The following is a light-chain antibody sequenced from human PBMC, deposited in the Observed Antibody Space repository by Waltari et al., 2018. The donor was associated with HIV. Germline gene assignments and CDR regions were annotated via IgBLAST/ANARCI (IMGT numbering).Light chain of an antibody. Sequence: DIQMNQSPSPLSASVGDSVSITCRASQTVTNKVNWYQQKPGKAPEVLIYDASTLQSGVPSRFRGGGSGTDFTLTITSLQPDDFATYFCQQSYRSPLTFGPGTKVDVK. J-gene: IGKJ3*01. CDR2: DAS. V-gene: IGKV1-39*01. CDR3: QQSYRSPLT. CDR1: QTVTNK.